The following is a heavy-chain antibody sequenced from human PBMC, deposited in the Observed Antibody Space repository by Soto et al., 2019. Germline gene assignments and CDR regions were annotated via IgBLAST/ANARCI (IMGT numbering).Heavy chain of an antibody. CDR1: GGSISSGDYY. J-gene: IGHJ3*02. CDR3: ASRFGELLADAFNM. Sequence: SETLSLTCTVSGGSISSGDYYWSWIRQPPGKGLEWIGYIYYSGSTYYNPSLKSRVTISVDTSKNQFSLKLSSVTAADTAVYYCASRFGELLADAFNMWGQGTTVTVSS. CDR2: IYYSGST. D-gene: IGHD3-10*01. V-gene: IGHV4-30-4*01.